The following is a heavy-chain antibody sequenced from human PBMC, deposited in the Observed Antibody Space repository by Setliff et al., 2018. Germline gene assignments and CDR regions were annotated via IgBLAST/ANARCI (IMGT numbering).Heavy chain of an antibody. CDR2: IYYSGST. V-gene: IGHV4-59*12. Sequence: SETLSLTCTVSGGSISSYYWSWIRQPPGKRLEWIGYIYYSGSTNYNPSLESRVTISVDTSKNQFSLKLTSVTAADTAVYYCARDVRVASSSWFKSAFDIWGQGTLVTVSS. J-gene: IGHJ3*02. CDR1: GGSISSYY. D-gene: IGHD6-13*01. CDR3: ARDVRVASSSWFKSAFDI.